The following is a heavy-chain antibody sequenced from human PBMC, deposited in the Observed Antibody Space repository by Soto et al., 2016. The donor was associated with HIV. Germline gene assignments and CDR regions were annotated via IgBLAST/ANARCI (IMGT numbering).Heavy chain of an antibody. V-gene: IGHV3-11*05. J-gene: IGHJ4*02. Sequence: QVQLVESGGGLVKPGGSLRLSCAASGFIFSDYYLSWIRQTPGKGLEWISFISATSTYTDHADSLKGRFTISRDNTKNSLYLQMNTLRVEDTAVYYCARRSRLGEFFDSWGQGTLVTVSS. CDR2: ISATSTYT. CDR1: GFIFSDYY. CDR3: ARRSRLGEFFDS.